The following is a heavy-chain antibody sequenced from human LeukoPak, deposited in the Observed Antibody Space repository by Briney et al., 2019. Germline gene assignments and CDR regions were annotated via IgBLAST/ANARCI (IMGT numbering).Heavy chain of an antibody. CDR2: INTNTGNP. CDR3: ATLPLDCGGYSTCDVDY. J-gene: IGHJ4*02. V-gene: IGHV7-4-1*02. D-gene: IGHD2-21*01. Sequence: GASVKVSCKASGYTFTRYAMNWVRQAPGQGLEWMGWINTNTGNPRYAQGFTGRFVFSLDTSVSTAYLQISSLKTEDTAVYYCATLPLDCGGYSTCDVDYWGQGTLVTVSS. CDR1: GYTFTRYA.